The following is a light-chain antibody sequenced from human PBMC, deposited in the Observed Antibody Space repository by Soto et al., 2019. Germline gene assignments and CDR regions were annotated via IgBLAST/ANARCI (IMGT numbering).Light chain of an antibody. J-gene: IGLJ3*02. V-gene: IGLV2-14*03. CDR3: SSYTGKDTLV. Sequence: QSVLTQPASVSGSPGQSITISCTGTSSDVGGYDHVSWYQQHPGKAPKLIIYDVSIRPSGVSNRFSGSKSGNTASLAVSGLQAEDEADYYCSSYTGKDTLVFGGGTKATVL. CDR1: SSDVGGYDH. CDR2: DVS.